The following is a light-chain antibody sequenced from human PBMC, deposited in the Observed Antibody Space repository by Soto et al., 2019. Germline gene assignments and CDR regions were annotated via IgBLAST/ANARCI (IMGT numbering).Light chain of an antibody. V-gene: IGKV1-5*01. CDR3: QQYNSYSWT. CDR2: DAP. J-gene: IGKJ1*01. Sequence: DIQMTQSPSTLSASVGDRVTITCRASQGISSWLAWYQQKPGKAPKLLIYDAPTLESGVPSRFSGRGSGTEFTLTISNLQPDDFATYYCQQYNSYSWTFGQGTKVEIK. CDR1: QGISSW.